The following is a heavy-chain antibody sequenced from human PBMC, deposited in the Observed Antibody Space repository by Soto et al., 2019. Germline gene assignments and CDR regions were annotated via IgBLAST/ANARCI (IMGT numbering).Heavy chain of an antibody. CDR3: AREIVGTCSSTSCYHGRWFDP. Sequence: ASVKVSCKASGYTFTSYGISWVRQAPGQGLEWMGWINSYNGNTNYAQKLQGRVTMTTDTSTSTAYMELRSLRSDDTAVYYCAREIVGTCSSTSCYHGRWFDPWGQGTLVTVSS. CDR2: INSYNGNT. V-gene: IGHV1-18*01. J-gene: IGHJ5*02. CDR1: GYTFTSYG. D-gene: IGHD2-2*01.